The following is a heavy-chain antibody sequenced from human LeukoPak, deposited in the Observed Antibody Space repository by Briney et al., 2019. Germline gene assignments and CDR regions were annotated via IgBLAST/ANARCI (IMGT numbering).Heavy chain of an antibody. CDR3: ARRPGEDE. CDR1: GGSISSSSYY. D-gene: IGHD5-24*01. CDR2: IYYSGST. Sequence: KTSETLSLTCTVSGGSISSSSYYWGWIRQPPGKGLEWIGSIYYSGSTHYNPSLKSRVTISVDTSKNQLSLKLSSVTAADTAVYYCARRPGEDEWGQGTLVTVSS. J-gene: IGHJ4*02. V-gene: IGHV4-39*01.